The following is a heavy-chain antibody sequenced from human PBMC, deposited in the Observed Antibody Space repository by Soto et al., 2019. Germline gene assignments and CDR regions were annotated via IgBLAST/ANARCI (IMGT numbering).Heavy chain of an antibody. CDR2: ISAYNGNT. V-gene: IGHV1-18*01. J-gene: IGHJ4*02. D-gene: IGHD4-17*01. CDR1: GYTFTSYG. Sequence: QVQLVQSGAEVKKPGASVKVSCKASGYTFTSYGISWVRQAPGQGLEWMGWISAYNGNTNYAQKLQGRVTMTTDTPTSTAYMELSSLRSDDTAVYYCARVYHDHGDYVCDLDYWGQGTLVTVSS. CDR3: ARVYHDHGDYVCDLDY.